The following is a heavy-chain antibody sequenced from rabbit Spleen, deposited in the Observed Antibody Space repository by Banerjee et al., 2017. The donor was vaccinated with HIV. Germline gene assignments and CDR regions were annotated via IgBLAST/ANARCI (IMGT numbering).Heavy chain of an antibody. J-gene: IGHJ3*01. CDR1: GFPFGNKAV. V-gene: IGHV1S45*01. CDR2: INAVTGKA. CDR3: ARDLASVIGWNFGF. D-gene: IGHD1-1*01. Sequence: QEQLEESGGGLVKPEGSLTLTCKASGFPFGNKAVMGWVGQAPGKGLEWIACINAVTGKAVYASWAKGRFTFSKTSSTTVTLQMTSLTAADTATYFCARDLASVIGWNFGFWGPGTLVTVS.